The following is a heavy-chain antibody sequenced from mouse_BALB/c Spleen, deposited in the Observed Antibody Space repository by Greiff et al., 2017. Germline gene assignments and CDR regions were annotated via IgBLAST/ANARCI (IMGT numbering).Heavy chain of an antibody. D-gene: IGHD1-1*02. Sequence: EVKLIESGGGLVQPGGSLRLSCATSGFTFTDYYMSWVRQPPGKALEWLGFIRNKANGYTTEYSASVKGRFTISRDNSQSILYLQMNTLRAEDSATYYCARGNGGDYWGQGTTLTVSS. V-gene: IGHV7-3*02. CDR3: ARGNGGDY. CDR2: IRNKANGYTT. J-gene: IGHJ2*01. CDR1: GFTFTDYY.